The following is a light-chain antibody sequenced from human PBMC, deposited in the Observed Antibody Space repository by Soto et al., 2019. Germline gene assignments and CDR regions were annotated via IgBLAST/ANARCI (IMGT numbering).Light chain of an antibody. CDR2: GAS. J-gene: IGKJ2*01. CDR3: QQSYRSPYT. Sequence: IQLTQSPSSLSASVGDRVTVTCRASQSINIYLNWYQQKPGKAPTLLIYGASTLQSGVPSRFSGGGSRSDFTLTISSLQTEDFAPYYCQQSYRSPYTFGQGPKLEV. CDR1: QSINIY. V-gene: IGKV1-39*01.